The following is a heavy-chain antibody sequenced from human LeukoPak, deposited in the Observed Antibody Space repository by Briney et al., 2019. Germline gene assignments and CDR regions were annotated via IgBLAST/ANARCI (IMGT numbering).Heavy chain of an antibody. CDR3: ARDPAPYSSGWYGNAFDI. J-gene: IGHJ3*02. Sequence: PGGSLRLSCAASGFTFSSYAMTWVRQAPGKGLEWVAVISFDGSNKYYADSVKGRFTTSRDNSKNTLYLQMNSLRAEDTAVYYCARDPAPYSSGWYGNAFDIWGQGTMVTVSS. D-gene: IGHD6-19*01. CDR1: GFTFSSYA. CDR2: ISFDGSNK. V-gene: IGHV3-30*04.